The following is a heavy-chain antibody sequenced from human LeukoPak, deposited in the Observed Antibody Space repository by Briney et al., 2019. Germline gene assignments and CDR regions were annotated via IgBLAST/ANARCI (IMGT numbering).Heavy chain of an antibody. D-gene: IGHD1-26*01. V-gene: IGHV3-21*01. Sequence: LGGSLRLSCAASGFTFSNYNMNWVRQAPGKGLEWVSSISSSSSYIYYVDSVKGRFTISRDNAKNSLYLQMNSLRAEDTAVYYCARDPYSGNYGNYYYYYMDVWGKGTTVTISS. J-gene: IGHJ6*03. CDR1: GFTFSNYN. CDR2: ISSSSSYI. CDR3: ARDPYSGNYGNYYYYYMDV.